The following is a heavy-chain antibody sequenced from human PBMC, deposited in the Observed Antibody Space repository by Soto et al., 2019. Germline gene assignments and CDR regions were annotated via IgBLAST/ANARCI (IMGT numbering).Heavy chain of an antibody. D-gene: IGHD2-2*02. CDR2: IYHSGST. Sequence: SETLSLTCAVSGGSISSSNWWSWVRQPPGKGLEWIGEIYHSGSTNYNPSLKSRVTISVDKSKNQFSLKLSSVTAADTAVYYCARELGYCSSTSCYTFGPWGQGTLVTVSS. J-gene: IGHJ5*02. CDR3: ARELGYCSSTSCYTFGP. CDR1: GGSISSSNW. V-gene: IGHV4-4*02.